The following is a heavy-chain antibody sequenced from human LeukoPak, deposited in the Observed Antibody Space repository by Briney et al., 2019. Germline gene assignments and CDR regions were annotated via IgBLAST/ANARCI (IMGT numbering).Heavy chain of an antibody. CDR1: GYTFTSYD. V-gene: IGHV1-69*13. Sequence: ASVKVSCKASGYTFTSYDINWVRQAPGQGLEWMGGIIPIFGTANYAQKFQGRVTVTADESTSTAYMELSSLRSEDTAVYYCATKYYYGSGSYSYGMDVWGQGTTVTVSS. D-gene: IGHD3-10*01. CDR3: ATKYYYGSGSYSYGMDV. CDR2: IIPIFGTA. J-gene: IGHJ6*02.